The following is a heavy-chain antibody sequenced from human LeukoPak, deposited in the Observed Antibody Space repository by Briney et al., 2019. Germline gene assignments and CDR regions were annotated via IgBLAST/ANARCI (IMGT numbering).Heavy chain of an antibody. Sequence: ASVKVPCKASGYTFSSYDITWVRQAPGQGLEWMGWINTYNANTNYAQKLQGRVTMTTDTSTSTAYMELRSLRSDDTAVYYCARDRCSSTSCYLLAPLGSSPDAFDIWGQGTLVTVSS. CDR2: INTYNANT. D-gene: IGHD2-2*01. CDR1: GYTFSSYD. J-gene: IGHJ3*02. V-gene: IGHV1-18*01. CDR3: ARDRCSSTSCYLLAPLGSSPDAFDI.